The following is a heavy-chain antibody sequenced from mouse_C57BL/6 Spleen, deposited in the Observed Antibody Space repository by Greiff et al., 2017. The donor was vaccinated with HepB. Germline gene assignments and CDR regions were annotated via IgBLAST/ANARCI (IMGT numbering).Heavy chain of an antibody. Sequence: QVQLQQPGAELVKPGASVKLSCKASGYTFTSYWMHWVKQRPGQGLEWIGMIHPNSGSTNYNEKFKSKATLTVDKSSSTAYMQLSSLTPEDSAVYYCAREGELRAFAYWGQGTLVTVSA. CDR2: IHPNSGST. V-gene: IGHV1-64*01. CDR3: AREGELRAFAY. D-gene: IGHD1-1*01. J-gene: IGHJ3*01. CDR1: GYTFTSYW.